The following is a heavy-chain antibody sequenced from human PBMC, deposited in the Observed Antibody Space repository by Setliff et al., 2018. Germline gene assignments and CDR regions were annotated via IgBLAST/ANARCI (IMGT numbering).Heavy chain of an antibody. CDR3: AKERYFDWFFED. J-gene: IGHJ4*02. Sequence: PSETLSLTCTVSGGSITRGSSYWSWIRQSDGKRLEWIGRIHASGSPNYNPSLKSRVTISLDPSANQFSLNLSSVTAADTAFYYCAKERYFDWFFEDWGQGTLVTVSS. V-gene: IGHV4-61*02. CDR2: IHASGSP. CDR1: GGSITRGSSY. D-gene: IGHD3-9*01.